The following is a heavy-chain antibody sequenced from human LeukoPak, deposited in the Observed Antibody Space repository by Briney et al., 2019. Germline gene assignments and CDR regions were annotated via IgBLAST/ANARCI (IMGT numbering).Heavy chain of an antibody. Sequence: GGSLRLSCAASGFTFSSYWMSWVRQAPGKGLEWVANIKQDGSEKYYVDSVKGRFTISRDNAKNSLYLQMNSLRAEDTAVYYCSRAPKYCSGGSCSLNRSDYWGQGTLVTVSS. D-gene: IGHD2-15*01. CDR3: SRAPKYCSGGSCSLNRSDY. J-gene: IGHJ4*02. V-gene: IGHV3-7*01. CDR2: IKQDGSEK. CDR1: GFTFSSYW.